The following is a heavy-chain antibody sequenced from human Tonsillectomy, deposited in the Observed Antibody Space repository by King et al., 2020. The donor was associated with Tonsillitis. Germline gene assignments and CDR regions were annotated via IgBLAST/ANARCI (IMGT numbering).Heavy chain of an antibody. CDR3: ARLYGDYPFFYFDY. CDR2: TYYRSRWYN. V-gene: IGHV6-1*01. CDR1: GDSVSRNSAA. Sequence: VQLQRSGPGLVKPSQTLSLTCAISGDSVSRNSAAWSWIRQSPSRGLEWLGRTYYRSRWYNDYAVSVKSRITINPDTSKNRFSLQLNSVTPEDTAVYYCARLYGDYPFFYFDYWGQGTLVTVSS. D-gene: IGHD4-17*01. J-gene: IGHJ4*02.